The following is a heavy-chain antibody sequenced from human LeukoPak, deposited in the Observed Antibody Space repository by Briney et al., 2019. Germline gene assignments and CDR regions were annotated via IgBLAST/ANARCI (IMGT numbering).Heavy chain of an antibody. J-gene: IGHJ4*02. D-gene: IGHD2-2*01. V-gene: IGHV1-69*06. Sequence: SVKVSCKASGGTFSSYAFSWVRQAPGQGLEWMGGIIPIFGTANYAQKFQGRVTISADKSTSTAYMELSSLRSEDTAVYYCARHDCSSTSCRIDYWGQGTLVTVSS. CDR1: GGTFSSYA. CDR2: IIPIFGTA. CDR3: ARHDCSSTSCRIDY.